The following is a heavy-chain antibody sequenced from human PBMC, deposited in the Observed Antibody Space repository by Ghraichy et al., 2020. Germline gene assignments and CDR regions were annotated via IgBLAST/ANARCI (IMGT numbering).Heavy chain of an antibody. CDR3: ARVYRSGYDMSFDY. V-gene: IGHV4-59*01. Sequence: SETLSLTCTVSGGSISSYYWSWIRQPPGKGLEWIGYIYYSGSTNYNPSLKSRVTISVDTSKNQFSLKLSSVTAADTAVYYCARVYRSGYDMSFDYWGQGTLVTVSS. J-gene: IGHJ4*02. CDR1: GGSISSYY. D-gene: IGHD5-12*01. CDR2: IYYSGST.